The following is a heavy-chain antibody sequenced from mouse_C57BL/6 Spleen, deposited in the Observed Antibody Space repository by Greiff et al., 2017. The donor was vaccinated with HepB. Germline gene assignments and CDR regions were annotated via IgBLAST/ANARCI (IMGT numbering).Heavy chain of an antibody. CDR3: TRDLYGSSYRYFDV. CDR1: GFIFSSYA. V-gene: IGHV5-9-1*02. Sequence: EVKVEESGEGLVKPGGSLKLSCAASGFIFSSYAMSWVRQTPEKRLEWVAYISSGGDYIYYADTVKGRFTISRDNARNTLYLQMSSLKSEDTAMYYCTRDLYGSSYRYFDVWGTGTTVTVSS. CDR2: ISSGGDYI. D-gene: IGHD1-1*01. J-gene: IGHJ1*03.